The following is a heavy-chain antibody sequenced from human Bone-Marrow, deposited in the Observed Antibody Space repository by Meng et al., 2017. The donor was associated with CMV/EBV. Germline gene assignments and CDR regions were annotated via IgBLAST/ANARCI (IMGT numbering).Heavy chain of an antibody. CDR1: GYTFTSYY. J-gene: IGHJ6*02. Sequence: ASVKVSCKASGYTFTSYYMHWVRQAPGQGLEWMGIINPSGGSTSYAQKFQGRVTMTRDTSTSTVYMELSSLRSEDTAVYYCARDWTPITWIQLRSHRGDYYYGMDVWGQGTTVTVSS. CDR3: ARDWTPITWIQLRSHRGDYYYGMDV. V-gene: IGHV1-46*01. CDR2: INPSGGST. D-gene: IGHD5-18*01.